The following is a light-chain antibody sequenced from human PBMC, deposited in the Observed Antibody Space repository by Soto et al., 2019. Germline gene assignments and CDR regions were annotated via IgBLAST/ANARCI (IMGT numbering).Light chain of an antibody. V-gene: IGKV1-5*01. Sequence: IQMTQSPSTLSASIGYRVTITCLASQSINNRLAWYQQMPGKAPNLLIYDASSLESGVPSRFRGSGSETEFTLTISGLQPDDFATYYCQHYNSYSEAFGQGTKVDIK. CDR3: QHYNSYSEA. J-gene: IGKJ1*01. CDR1: QSINNR. CDR2: DAS.